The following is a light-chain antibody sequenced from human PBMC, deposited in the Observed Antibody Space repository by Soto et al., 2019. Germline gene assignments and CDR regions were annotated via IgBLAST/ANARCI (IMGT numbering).Light chain of an antibody. CDR1: QSVSRSY. CDR3: QQYGSSPIT. J-gene: IGKJ5*01. V-gene: IGKV3-20*01. Sequence: EIVLTQSPSTLSLSPGDRATLSCRASQSVSRSYLGWYQQKPGQAPRLLIYGASSRATGIPDRFSGSGSGTDFTLTISRLEPEDFAVYYCQQYGSSPITFGQGTRLEVK. CDR2: GAS.